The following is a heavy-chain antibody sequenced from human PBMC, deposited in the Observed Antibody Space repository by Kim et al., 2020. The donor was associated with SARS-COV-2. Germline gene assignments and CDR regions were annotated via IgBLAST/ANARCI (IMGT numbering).Heavy chain of an antibody. CDR1: GGSFSGYY. J-gene: IGHJ5*02. CDR2: INHSGST. CDR3: ARGVPKAVAGNRGWFDP. V-gene: IGHV4-34*01. D-gene: IGHD6-19*01. Sequence: SETLSLTCAVYGGSFSGYYWSWIRQPPGKGLEWIGEINHSGSTNYNPSLKSRVTISVDTSKNQFSLKLSSVTAADTAVYYCARGVPKAVAGNRGWFDPWGQGTLVTVSS.